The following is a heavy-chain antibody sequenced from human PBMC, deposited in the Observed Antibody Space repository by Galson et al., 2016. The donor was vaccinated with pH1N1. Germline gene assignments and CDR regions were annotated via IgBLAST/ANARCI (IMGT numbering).Heavy chain of an antibody. Sequence: SLRLSCAASGFTFSDYYMDWVRQAPGKGLEWVGRSRNKAKSYTTEYAASVQGRFTISRDESKNSLYLQMNSLKSEHTAIYYCARGFHSFDIWGQGTMVTVSS. CDR2: SRNKAKSYTT. J-gene: IGHJ3*02. CDR1: GFTFSDYY. V-gene: IGHV3-72*01. CDR3: ARGFHSFDI.